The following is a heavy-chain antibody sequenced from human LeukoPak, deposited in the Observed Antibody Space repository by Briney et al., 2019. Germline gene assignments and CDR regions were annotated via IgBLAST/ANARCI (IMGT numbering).Heavy chain of an antibody. V-gene: IGHV1-46*01. CDR2: INPRGGST. Sequence: ASVNLSCKASGYTFTSYYMHWVRQAPAQGHEWMGIINPRGGSTSHAQKFQARVTMTTDTSTITVYMELSSLRSEDTSVYYCARESPGGLGFDPWGQGTLVTVSS. CDR3: ARESPGGLGFDP. J-gene: IGHJ5*02. CDR1: GYTFTSYY. D-gene: IGHD3-16*01.